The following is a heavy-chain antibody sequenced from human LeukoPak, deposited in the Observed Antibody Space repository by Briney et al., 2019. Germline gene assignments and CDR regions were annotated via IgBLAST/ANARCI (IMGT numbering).Heavy chain of an antibody. Sequence: SQTLSLTCTVSGGSISSGGYYWSWICQHPGKGLEWIGYIYYSGSTYYNPSLKSRVTISVDTSKNQFSLKLSSVTAADTAVYYCASSMIVVGDAFDIWGQGTMVTVSS. D-gene: IGHD3-22*01. J-gene: IGHJ3*02. CDR2: IYYSGST. CDR1: GGSISSGGYY. CDR3: ASSMIVVGDAFDI. V-gene: IGHV4-31*03.